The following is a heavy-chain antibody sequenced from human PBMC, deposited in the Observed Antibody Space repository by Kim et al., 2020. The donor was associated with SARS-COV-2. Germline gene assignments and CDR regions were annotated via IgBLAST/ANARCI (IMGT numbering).Heavy chain of an antibody. CDR1: GYTFTSYD. D-gene: IGHD3-10*01. J-gene: IGHJ6*02. V-gene: IGHV1-8*02. CDR2: MSPNSGNT. Sequence: ASVKVSCKASGYTFTSYDINWVRQATGQGLEWMGWMSPNSGNTGYAQKFQGRVTMTRNTSISTAYMELSSLRSEDTAVYYCARARGPLRLLWVGESNYYYYGMDVWGQGTTVTVSS. CDR3: ARARGPLRLLWVGESNYYYYGMDV.